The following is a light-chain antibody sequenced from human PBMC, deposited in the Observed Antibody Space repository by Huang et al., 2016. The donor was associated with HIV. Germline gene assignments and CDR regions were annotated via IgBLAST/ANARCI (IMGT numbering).Light chain of an antibody. CDR3: QQSYSTLGLT. V-gene: IGKV1-39*01. CDR1: QSISSY. Sequence: DIQMTQSPSSLSASVGDRVTITCRASQSISSYLNWYQQKPGKAPKLLIYAASNLQSVVPSRFSGSGSGTDFTLTISSLQPEDFATYYCQQSYSTLGLTFGGGTKVEIK. CDR2: AAS. J-gene: IGKJ4*01.